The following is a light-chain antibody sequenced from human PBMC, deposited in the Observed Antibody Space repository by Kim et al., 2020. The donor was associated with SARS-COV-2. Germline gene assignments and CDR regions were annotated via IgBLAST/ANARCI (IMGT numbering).Light chain of an antibody. CDR3: AAWDDSLSGPV. V-gene: IGLV1-47*01. CDR2: RND. Sequence: QSVLTQPPSPSGTPGQRVTISCSGSSSNIGSNYVYWYQHLPGTAPKLLIFRNDQRPSGVPDRFSASKSGTSASLAISGLRSEDEADYYCAAWDDSLSGPVFGGGNQLTVL. CDR1: SSNIGSNY. J-gene: IGLJ3*02.